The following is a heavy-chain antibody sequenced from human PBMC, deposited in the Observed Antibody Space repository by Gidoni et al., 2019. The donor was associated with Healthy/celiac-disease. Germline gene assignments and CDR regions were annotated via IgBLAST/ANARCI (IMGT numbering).Heavy chain of an antibody. CDR2: IYHSGST. CDR1: GGSLSSSNW. Sequence: QVQLQESGPGLVKPSGTLSLTCAVSGGSLSSSNWWSWVRQPPGKGREWIGEIYHSGSTNYNPSRKSRVTISVDKSKNQFSLKLSSVTAADTAVYYCARESRGYSYGYGIDYWGQGTLVTVSS. CDR3: ARESRGYSYGYGIDY. D-gene: IGHD5-18*01. V-gene: IGHV4-4*02. J-gene: IGHJ4*02.